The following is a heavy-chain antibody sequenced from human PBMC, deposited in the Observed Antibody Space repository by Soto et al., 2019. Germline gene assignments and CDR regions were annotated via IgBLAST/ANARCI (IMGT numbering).Heavy chain of an antibody. CDR3: ARGPHDYCDDNCYYYYYMDV. Sequence: GGSLRLSCAASGFTFSSYWMHWVRQAPGKGLVWVSRINSDGSSTSYADSVKGRFTISRDNAKNTLYLQMNSLRAEDTTVYYCARGPHDYCDDNCYYYYYMDVWGKGTTVTVSS. CDR2: INSDGSST. D-gene: IGHD4-17*01. J-gene: IGHJ6*03. V-gene: IGHV3-74*01. CDR1: GFTFSSYW.